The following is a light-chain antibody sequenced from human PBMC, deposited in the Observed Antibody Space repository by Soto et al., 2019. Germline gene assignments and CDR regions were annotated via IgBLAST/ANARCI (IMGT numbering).Light chain of an antibody. V-gene: IGLV2-23*02. CDR2: DVS. Sequence: QSALTQPASVSGSPGQSITISCTGTSSDVGSYNLVSWYQQHPAKAPKIMIFDVSERPSGVSTRFSGSKSGNTASLTISGLQAEDEADYYCCSYAGVTTLVFGGGTKVTVL. CDR3: CSYAGVTTLV. CDR1: SSDVGSYNL. J-gene: IGLJ2*01.